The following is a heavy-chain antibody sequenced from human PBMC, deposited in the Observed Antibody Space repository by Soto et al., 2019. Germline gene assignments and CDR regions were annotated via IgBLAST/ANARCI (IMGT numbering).Heavy chain of an antibody. V-gene: IGHV4-59*01. Sequence: SETLSLTCTVSGVSISSYYWSWIRQPPGKGLEWIGYIYYSGSTNYNPSLKSRVTISVDTSKNQFSLKLSSVTAADTAVYYCARVKRSVAGTFGAFYIWGQGTMVTVSS. CDR1: GVSISSYY. D-gene: IGHD6-19*01. J-gene: IGHJ3*02. CDR3: ARVKRSVAGTFGAFYI. CDR2: IYYSGST.